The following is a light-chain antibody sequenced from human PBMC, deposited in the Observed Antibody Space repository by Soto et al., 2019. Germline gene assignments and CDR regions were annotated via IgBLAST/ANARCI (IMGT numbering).Light chain of an antibody. J-gene: IGKJ5*01. Sequence: EIVMTQSPAPLSVSPGERATLSCRASQSVSINLAWFQQRPGQAPRLIIHGASARATGIPARFSGSGSGTELTLTISSLQPEDFATYYCQQYNNWPPITFGQGTRLEIK. V-gene: IGKV3-15*01. CDR3: QQYNNWPPIT. CDR1: QSVSIN. CDR2: GAS.